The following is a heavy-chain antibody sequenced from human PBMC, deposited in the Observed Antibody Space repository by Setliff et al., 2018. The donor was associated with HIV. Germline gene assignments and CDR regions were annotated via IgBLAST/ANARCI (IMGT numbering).Heavy chain of an antibody. CDR1: EFTLSTYW. V-gene: IGHV3-74*01. Sequence: GGSLRLSCAASEFTLSTYWIHWVRQAPRKGLVWVSRINSDGSTTTYADSVKGRFTISRDNGKNTVYLQMNSLRAEDTAMYYCVRGSAYSSGSFDCWGQGTLVTVSS. CDR2: INSDGSTT. CDR3: VRGSAYSSGSFDC. J-gene: IGHJ4*02. D-gene: IGHD3-22*01.